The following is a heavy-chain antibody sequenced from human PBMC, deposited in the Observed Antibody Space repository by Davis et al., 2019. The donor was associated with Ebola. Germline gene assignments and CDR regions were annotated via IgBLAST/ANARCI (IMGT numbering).Heavy chain of an antibody. V-gene: IGHV3-30*02. J-gene: IGHJ4*02. CDR2: IRYDGSNK. CDR1: GFTFSSYG. CDR3: AKAETYYYDSSGYYLSPLLDY. D-gene: IGHD3-22*01. Sequence: GESLKISCAASGFTFSSYGMHWVRQAPGKGLEWVAFIRYDGSNKYYADSVKGRFTISRDNSKNTLYLQMNSLRAEDTAVYYCAKAETYYYDSSGYYLSPLLDYWGQGTLVTVSS.